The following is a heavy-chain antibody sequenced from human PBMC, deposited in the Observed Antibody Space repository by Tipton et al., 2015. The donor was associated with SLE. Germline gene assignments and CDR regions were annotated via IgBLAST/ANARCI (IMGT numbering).Heavy chain of an antibody. V-gene: IGHV4-59*11. J-gene: IGHJ5*02. CDR3: AREHAGFWNLGDWFDP. Sequence: GLVKPSETLSLTCTVSGGSISSHYWSWIRQPPGKGLEWIGYIYYSGSTHYNPSLKSRVTISVDTSKNQFSLKLSSVTAADTAVYYCAREHAGFWNLGDWFDPWGQGTLVTVSS. CDR2: IYYSGST. CDR1: GGSISSHY. D-gene: IGHD3-3*01.